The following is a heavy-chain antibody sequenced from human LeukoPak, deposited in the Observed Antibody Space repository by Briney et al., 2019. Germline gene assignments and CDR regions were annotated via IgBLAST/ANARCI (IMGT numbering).Heavy chain of an antibody. D-gene: IGHD3-10*01. Sequence: ASVKVSCKASGYTFTSYYMHWVRQAPGQGLEWMGIINPSGGSTSYAQKFQGRVTMTRDTSTSTVYMELSSLRSEDTAVYYCARDEMVRGVSKGDYYYYGIDVWGQGTTVTVSS. CDR1: GYTFTSYY. CDR2: INPSGGST. V-gene: IGHV1-46*01. CDR3: ARDEMVRGVSKGDYYYYGIDV. J-gene: IGHJ6*02.